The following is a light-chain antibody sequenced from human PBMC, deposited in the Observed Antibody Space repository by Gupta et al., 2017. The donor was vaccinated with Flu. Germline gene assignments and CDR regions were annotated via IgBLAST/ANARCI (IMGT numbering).Light chain of an antibody. V-gene: IGKV3-15*01. Sequence: ILMTQSPATLSVSPGERATLSCRASQSISSNLAWYQQKPGQAARLLIYGTATRATGIPARFSGSGSGTEFTLTISSRQSEDFAVYYCQQYNGGPPAYTFGQGTKLEIK. CDR2: GTA. J-gene: IGKJ2*01. CDR1: QSISSN. CDR3: QQYNGGPPAYT.